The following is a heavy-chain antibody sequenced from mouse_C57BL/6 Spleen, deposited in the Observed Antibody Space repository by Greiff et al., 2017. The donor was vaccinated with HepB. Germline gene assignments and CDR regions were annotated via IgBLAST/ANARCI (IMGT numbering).Heavy chain of an antibody. CDR1: GYTFTSYW. J-gene: IGHJ2*01. CDR3: TRKLLYFDY. Sequence: EVQLQQSGTVLARPGASVKMSCKTSGYTFTSYWMHWVKQRPGQGLEWIGAIYPGNSDTSYNQKFEGKAKLTAVTSASTAYMELSSLTNEDSAVYYCTRKLLYFDYWGQGTTLTVSS. V-gene: IGHV1-5*01. CDR2: IYPGNSDT.